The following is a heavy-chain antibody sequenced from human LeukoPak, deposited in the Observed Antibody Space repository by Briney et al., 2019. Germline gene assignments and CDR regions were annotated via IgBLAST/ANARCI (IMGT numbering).Heavy chain of an antibody. CDR2: IKHSGST. Sequence: SETLSLTCAVYGGSFSGYYWSWIRQPPGKGLEWIGEIKHSGSTNYNPSLKSRVTISVDTSKNQFSLKLSSVTAADTAVYYCARGPDIVVVPAAIASTLGDYWGQGTLVTVSS. CDR3: ARGPDIVVVPAAIASTLGDY. CDR1: GGSFSGYY. J-gene: IGHJ4*02. V-gene: IGHV4-34*01. D-gene: IGHD2-2*02.